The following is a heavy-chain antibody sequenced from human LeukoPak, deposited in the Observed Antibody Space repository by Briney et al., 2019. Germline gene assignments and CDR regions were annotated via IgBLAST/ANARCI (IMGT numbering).Heavy chain of an antibody. D-gene: IGHD2-2*01. CDR3: ARDSDIVVVPAANTDAFDI. CDR1: GYTFTSYA. Sequence: ASVKVSCKASGYTFTSYAMHWVRQAPGQRLEWMGWINAGSGNTKYSQKFQGRVTITRDTSASTAYMELSSLRSEDTAVYYCARDSDIVVVPAANTDAFDIWGQGTMVTVSS. J-gene: IGHJ3*02. V-gene: IGHV1-3*01. CDR2: INAGSGNT.